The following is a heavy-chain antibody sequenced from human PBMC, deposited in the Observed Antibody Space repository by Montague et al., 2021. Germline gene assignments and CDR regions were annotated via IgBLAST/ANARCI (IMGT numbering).Heavy chain of an antibody. CDR1: GGSFSGHY. CDR3: ARYLHTSKYSGSHYPSRQYGMDV. Sequence: SETLSLTCAVYGGSFSGHYWSWIRQPPGKGLEWIGEINHSGSTNYNPSLKSRVTMSVDTSKNQFSLNLSSVTAADTAVYYCARYLHTSKYSGSHYPSRQYGMDVWGQGTTVPVSS. J-gene: IGHJ6*02. CDR2: INHSGST. D-gene: IGHD1-26*01. V-gene: IGHV4-34*01.